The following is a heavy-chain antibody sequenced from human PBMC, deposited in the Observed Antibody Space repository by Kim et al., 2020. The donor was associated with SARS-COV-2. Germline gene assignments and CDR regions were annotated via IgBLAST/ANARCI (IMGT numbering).Heavy chain of an antibody. Sequence: ASVKVSCKASGYTFTSYAMHWVRQAPGQRLEWMGWINAGNGNTKYSQKFQGRVTITRDTAARTAYMELSSLRSEDTAVYYCARARSISVGIAAAAPVYCGQGTLVTVSS. V-gene: IGHV1-3*01. J-gene: IGHJ4*02. CDR3: ARARSISVGIAAAAPVY. CDR1: GYTFTSYA. D-gene: IGHD6-13*01. CDR2: INAGNGNT.